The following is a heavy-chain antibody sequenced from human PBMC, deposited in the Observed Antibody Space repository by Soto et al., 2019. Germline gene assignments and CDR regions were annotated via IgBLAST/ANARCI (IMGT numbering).Heavy chain of an antibody. CDR3: ARAGAATLSDY. CDR2: IYYSGST. D-gene: IGHD2-15*01. Sequence: TLSLTCTVSGGSISNYYCSWIRQPPGKGLEWIGYIYYSGSTNYNPSLKSRVTISVDTSKNQFSLNLSSVTAADTAVYYCARAGAATLSDYWGQGTLVTVSS. CDR1: GGSISNYY. V-gene: IGHV4-59*01. J-gene: IGHJ4*02.